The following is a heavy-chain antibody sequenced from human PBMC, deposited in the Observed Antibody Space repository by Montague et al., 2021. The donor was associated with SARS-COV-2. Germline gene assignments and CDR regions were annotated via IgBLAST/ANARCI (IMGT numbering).Heavy chain of an antibody. CDR3: AKDLVLRAARPDALDV. CDR1: GFTFRSYS. CDR2: ISSSTNII. V-gene: IGHV3-48*04. Sequence: LSCAASGFTFRSYSVNWVRQAPGKGLEWISYISSSTNIIYYADSVKGRFTISRDNARNSLYLQMNSLRVDDTAVYYCAKDLVLRAARPDALDVWGQGTVVTVSS. D-gene: IGHD6-6*01. J-gene: IGHJ3*01.